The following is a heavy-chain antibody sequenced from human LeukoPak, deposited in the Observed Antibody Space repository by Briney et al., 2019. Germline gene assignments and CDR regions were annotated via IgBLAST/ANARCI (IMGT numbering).Heavy chain of an antibody. J-gene: IGHJ6*02. Sequence: TGGSLRLSCAASGFTFSSYSMNWVRQAPGKGLEWVSYISSSSSTIYYADSVKGRFTISRDNAKNSLYLQMNSLRAEDTAVYYCGGIAAAGITRYYGMDVWGQGTTVTVSS. D-gene: IGHD6-13*01. CDR2: ISSSSSTI. V-gene: IGHV3-48*04. CDR3: GGIAAAGITRYYGMDV. CDR1: GFTFSSYS.